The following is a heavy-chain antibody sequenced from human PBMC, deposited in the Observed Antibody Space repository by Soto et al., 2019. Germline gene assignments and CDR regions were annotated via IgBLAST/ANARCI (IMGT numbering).Heavy chain of an antibody. CDR3: ARDLFCGGAPTFPDMDV. V-gene: IGHV1-18*04. D-gene: IGHD2-21*01. Sequence: QVVLEQSGGEVKKPGAAVKVSCKASGYTFSGYSITWVRQAPGQGLEWMGRISGYNGNTNYARTLRGRLTLTTDTSTSTAYMELRSLTPDDTAVYYCARDLFCGGAPTFPDMDVWGQGTTVTVSS. CDR2: ISGYNGNT. J-gene: IGHJ6*02. CDR1: GYTFSGYS.